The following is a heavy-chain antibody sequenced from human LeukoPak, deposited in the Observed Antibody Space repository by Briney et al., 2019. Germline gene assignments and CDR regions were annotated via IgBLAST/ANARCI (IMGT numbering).Heavy chain of an antibody. D-gene: IGHD6-19*01. CDR1: GFTFSSYG. CDR3: AKDLERGYSSGWYLGY. Sequence: GGSLKLSCAASGFTFSSYGMHWVRQAPGKGLEWVAVISYDGSNKYYPDSVKGRFTISRDNSKNTLYLQMNSLRAEDTAVYYCAKDLERGYSSGWYLGYWGQGTLVTVSS. J-gene: IGHJ4*02. V-gene: IGHV3-30*18. CDR2: ISYDGSNK.